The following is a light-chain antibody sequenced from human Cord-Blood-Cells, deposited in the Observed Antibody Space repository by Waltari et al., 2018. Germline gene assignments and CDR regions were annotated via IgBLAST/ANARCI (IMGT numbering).Light chain of an antibody. CDR1: QSVLYSSNNKNY. CDR3: QQYYSTPT. Sequence: DIVMTQSPDSLAVSLGERATSNCKSSQSVLYSSNNKNYLAWYQQKPGQPPKLLIYWASTRESGVPDRFSGSGSGTDFTLTISSVQAEDVAVYYCQQYYSTPTFGQGTKVEIK. J-gene: IGKJ1*01. V-gene: IGKV4-1*01. CDR2: WAS.